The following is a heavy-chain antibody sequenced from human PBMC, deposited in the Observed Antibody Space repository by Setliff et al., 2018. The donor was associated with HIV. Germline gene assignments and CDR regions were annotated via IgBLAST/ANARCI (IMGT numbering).Heavy chain of an antibody. CDR3: ARDSGDDYSDYYYYGMDV. V-gene: IGHV1-46*01. J-gene: IGHJ6*02. CDR1: GYAFTSYH. CDR2: IFVGDSTT. D-gene: IGHD4-4*01. Sequence: GASVKVSCKTSGYAFTSYHIHWVRQAPGQGLEWMGKIFVGDSTTHYAQKFQGRVTLTSDTSTNTVYMELSSLRSEDTALYYCARDSGDDYSDYYYYGMDVWGQGTTVTVSS.